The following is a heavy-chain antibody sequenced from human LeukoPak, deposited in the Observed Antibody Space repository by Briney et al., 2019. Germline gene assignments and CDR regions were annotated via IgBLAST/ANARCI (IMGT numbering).Heavy chain of an antibody. J-gene: IGHJ4*02. CDR1: GGTFSSYT. Sequence: SVKVPCKASGGTFSSYTISWVRQAPGQGLEWMGRIIPILGIANYAQKFQGRVTITADKSTSTAYMELSSLRSEDTAVYYCARAVGATPIDYWGQGTLVTVSS. D-gene: IGHD1-26*01. V-gene: IGHV1-69*02. CDR2: IIPILGIA. CDR3: ARAVGATPIDY.